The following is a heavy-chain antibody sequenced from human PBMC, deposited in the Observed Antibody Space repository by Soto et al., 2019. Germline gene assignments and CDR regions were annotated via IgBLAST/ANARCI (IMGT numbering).Heavy chain of an antibody. J-gene: IGHJ4*02. D-gene: IGHD3-22*01. CDR3: ARFSPDSSGYLGFDY. Sequence: SATLSLTCTVSGGSISSSSYYWGWIRQPPGKGLEWIGSIYYSGSTYYNPSLKSRVTISVDTSKNQFSLKLSSVTAADTAVYYCARFSPDSSGYLGFDYWGQGTLVTVSS. CDR1: GGSISSSSYY. CDR2: IYYSGST. V-gene: IGHV4-39*01.